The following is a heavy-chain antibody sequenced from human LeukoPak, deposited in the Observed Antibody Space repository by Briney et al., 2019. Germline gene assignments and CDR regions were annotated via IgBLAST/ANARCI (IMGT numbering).Heavy chain of an antibody. CDR2: INPNSGGT. CDR3: ARREYSYGYHFDY. CDR1: GYTFTGYY. V-gene: IGHV1-2*02. J-gene: IGHJ4*02. D-gene: IGHD5-18*01. Sequence: ASVKVSCKASGYTFTGYYMHWVRQAPGQGLEWMGWINPNSGGTNYAQKFQGRVTMTRDTSISTAYMELSRLRSDDTAVYYCARREYSYGYHFDYWGQGTLATVSS.